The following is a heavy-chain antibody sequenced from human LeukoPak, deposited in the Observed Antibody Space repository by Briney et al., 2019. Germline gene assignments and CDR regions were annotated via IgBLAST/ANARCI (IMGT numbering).Heavy chain of an antibody. CDR2: MSRDVNHK. D-gene: IGHD4-23*01. V-gene: IGHV3-30*19. Sequence: SGRSLRLSCVASGFTFRSCGMYWVRQAPGKGPEWVAVMSRDVNHKYYADFVKGRFTISRDNSKNTLHLQMSTLTTEDTAVYYCAKRRLEDSGTYGGGFDFWGQGTMVTVSS. CDR3: AKRRLEDSGTYGGGFDF. J-gene: IGHJ3*01. CDR1: GFTFRSCG.